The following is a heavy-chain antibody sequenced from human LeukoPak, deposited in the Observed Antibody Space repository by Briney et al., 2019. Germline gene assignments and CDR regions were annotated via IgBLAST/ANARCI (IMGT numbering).Heavy chain of an antibody. CDR1: GDSITSYW. V-gene: IGHV5-51*01. Sequence: GESLKISCKGSGDSITSYWIGWVRQMPGKGLEWMGIINPGDSDTRCGPSFQGQVTISADKSLSTAYLQWSSLKASDTAMYYCARSSAGMDVWGQGTTVTVSS. J-gene: IGHJ6*02. CDR2: INPGDSDT. D-gene: IGHD6-6*01. CDR3: ARSSAGMDV.